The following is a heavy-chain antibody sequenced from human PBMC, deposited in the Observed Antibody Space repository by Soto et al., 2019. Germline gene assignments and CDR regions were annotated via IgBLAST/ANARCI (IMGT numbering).Heavy chain of an antibody. J-gene: IGHJ4*02. Sequence: SETLSLTCTVSGGSISSYYWSWIRQPPGKGLEWIGYIYYSGSTNYNPSLKSRVTISVDTSKNQFSLKLSSVTAADTAVYYCARVRGSRSDFDYWGQGTLVTVSS. D-gene: IGHD1-26*01. V-gene: IGHV4-59*01. CDR3: ARVRGSRSDFDY. CDR2: IYYSGST. CDR1: GGSISSYY.